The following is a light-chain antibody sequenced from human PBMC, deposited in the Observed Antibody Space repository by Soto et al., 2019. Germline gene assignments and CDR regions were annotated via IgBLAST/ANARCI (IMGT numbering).Light chain of an antibody. J-gene: IGLJ1*01. CDR2: EVS. Sequence: QSALTQPASVSGSPGQSITISCTETSSDIGGYNYVSWYQHHPGKAPKLIIYEVSNRPSGVSNRFSGSKSGNTASLTISGLQPEDETDYYCTSYTRISTLVFGTGTKLTVL. CDR3: TSYTRISTLV. V-gene: IGLV2-14*01. CDR1: SSDIGGYNY.